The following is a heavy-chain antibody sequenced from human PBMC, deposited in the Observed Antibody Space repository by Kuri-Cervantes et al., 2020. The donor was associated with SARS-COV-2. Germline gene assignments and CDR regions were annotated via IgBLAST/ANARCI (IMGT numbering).Heavy chain of an antibody. CDR2: MSAYNGNT. CDR1: GYTFTSYG. CDR3: ARGRGYYGSETYYNNFDY. V-gene: IGHV1-18*01. D-gene: IGHD3-10*01. J-gene: IGHJ4*02. Sequence: ASVKVSCKASGYTFTSYGISWVRQAPGQGLEWMGWMSAYNGNTNYAQKLQGRLTITRDTSISTAYMELSSLRSEDTAVYYCARGRGYYGSETYYNNFDYWGQGTLVTVSS.